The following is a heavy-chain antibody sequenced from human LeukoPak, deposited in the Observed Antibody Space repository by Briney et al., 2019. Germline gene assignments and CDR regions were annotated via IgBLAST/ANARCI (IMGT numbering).Heavy chain of an antibody. CDR2: IYSGGST. V-gene: IGHV3-53*01. J-gene: IGHJ3*02. D-gene: IGHD6-13*01. Sequence: AGGSLRLSCAASGFTVSSNYMSWVRQAPGKGLEWVSVIYSGGSTYYADSVKGRFTISRDNSKNTLYLQMNSLRAEDTAVYYCARDRRGYPDIWGQGTMVTVSS. CDR1: GFTVSSNY. CDR3: ARDRRGYPDI.